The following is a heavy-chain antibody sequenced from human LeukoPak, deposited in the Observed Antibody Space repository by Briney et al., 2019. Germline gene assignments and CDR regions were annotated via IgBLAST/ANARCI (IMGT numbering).Heavy chain of an antibody. CDR1: GGSISGSY. J-gene: IGHJ4*02. CDR2: MYNSGST. CDR3: ARGIESYGDYGY. V-gene: IGHV4-59*01. D-gene: IGHD4-17*01. Sequence: SETLSLTCTVSGGSISGSYWSWIRQPPGKGLEWIAYMYNSGSTNYDPSLKSRVTISIDTSKNQFSLKLSSLTAADTAIYYCARGIESYGDYGYWGQGSLVTVSS.